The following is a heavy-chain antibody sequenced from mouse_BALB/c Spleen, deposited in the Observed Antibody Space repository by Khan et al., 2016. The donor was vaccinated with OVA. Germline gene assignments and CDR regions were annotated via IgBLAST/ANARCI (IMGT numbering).Heavy chain of an antibody. CDR3: ARRGDVYSWFTY. J-gene: IGHJ3*01. CDR1: GFTFSDYY. V-gene: IGHV5-12*02. Sequence: VQLKESGGGLVQPGGSLKLSCATSGFTFSDYYMCWVRQTPAKSLEWVAYITSGGGSTYYPDTVKGRFTISRDNSKNTLYLQMSRLNSEDTAIYYCARRGDVYSWFTYWGQGTLVTVSA. CDR2: ITSGGGST. D-gene: IGHD1-1*01.